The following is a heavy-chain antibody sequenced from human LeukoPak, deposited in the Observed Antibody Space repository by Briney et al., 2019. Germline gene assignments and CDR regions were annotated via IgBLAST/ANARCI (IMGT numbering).Heavy chain of an antibody. Sequence: GGSLRLSCAASGFNFSSYRMNWVRQAPGKGLEWDSSIHSSSGSIYYADSLKGRFTISRDNAKNSLYLQMNSLRAEDTAVYYCARDLAWDAFDIWGQGTMVTVSS. CDR2: IHSSSGSI. CDR1: GFNFSSYR. J-gene: IGHJ3*02. CDR3: ARDLAWDAFDI. V-gene: IGHV3-21*01.